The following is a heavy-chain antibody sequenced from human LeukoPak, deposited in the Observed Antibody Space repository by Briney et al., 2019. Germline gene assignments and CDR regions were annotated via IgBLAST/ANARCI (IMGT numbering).Heavy chain of an antibody. J-gene: IGHJ3*02. V-gene: IGHV4-59*12. D-gene: IGHD5-18*01. CDR2: IYYSGST. Sequence: PSETLSLTCTVSGGSISSYYWSWIRQPPGKGLEWIGCIYYSGSTNYNPSLKSRVTISVDRAKNQFSLKLSSVTAADTAVYYCAREADTAMVSAFDIWGQGTMVTVSS. CDR3: AREADTAMVSAFDI. CDR1: GGSISSYY.